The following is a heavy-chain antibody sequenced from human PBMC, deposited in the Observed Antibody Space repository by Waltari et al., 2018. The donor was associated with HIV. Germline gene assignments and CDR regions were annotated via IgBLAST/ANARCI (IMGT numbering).Heavy chain of an antibody. V-gene: IGHV3-21*01. CDR3: ARDIYYYDSSGYYP. D-gene: IGHD3-22*01. CDR1: GFTFSSYS. CDR2: ISSSSSYI. Sequence: EVQLVESGGGLVKPGGSLRLSCAASGFTFSSYSMNWVRQAPGKGREWVSSISSSSSYIYYADSVKGRFTISRDNAKNSLYLQMNSLRAEDTAVYYCARDIYYYDSSGYYPWGQGTLVTVSS. J-gene: IGHJ5*02.